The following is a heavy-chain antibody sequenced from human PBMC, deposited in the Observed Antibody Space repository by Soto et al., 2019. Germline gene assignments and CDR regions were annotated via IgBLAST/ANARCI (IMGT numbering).Heavy chain of an antibody. J-gene: IGHJ4*02. Sequence: QVQLVESGGGVVQPGRSLRLSCAASGFTFSTYVMHWVRQAPGKGLEWVAVLWYDGTNENYAGSVKGRFTISRDNSKNTLSLQMNSLRVEDTAVYYCATEGKYKYAHDYWGQGTLVTVSS. V-gene: IGHV3-33*01. CDR1: GFTFSTYV. D-gene: IGHD2-2*01. CDR3: ATEGKYKYAHDY. CDR2: LWYDGTNE.